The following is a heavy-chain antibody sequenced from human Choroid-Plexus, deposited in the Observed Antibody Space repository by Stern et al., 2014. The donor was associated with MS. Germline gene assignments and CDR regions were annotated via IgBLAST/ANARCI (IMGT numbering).Heavy chain of an antibody. CDR1: GFIFSSFG. D-gene: IGHD3-9*01. V-gene: IGHV3-30*03. CDR3: ARDRHWLTYYFDY. Sequence: MQLVESGGGVVQPGRPLRLSCIGSGFIFSSFGMHWVRQAPGKGLEWVAFISYDGTTKDYAVSVKGRFTISRDNSKNTLWMQMSSLRPEDTAVYYCARDRHWLTYYFDYWGQGSLVTVSS. CDR2: ISYDGTTK. J-gene: IGHJ4*02.